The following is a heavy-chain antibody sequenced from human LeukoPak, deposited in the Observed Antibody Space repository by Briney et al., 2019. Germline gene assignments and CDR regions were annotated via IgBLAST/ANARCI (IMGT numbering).Heavy chain of an antibody. V-gene: IGHV1-2*02. Sequence: ASVKVSCKASRYSFTSYFIHWVRQAPGQGLEWMGWINPNSGDTRYAQTFQGRVTLTRDTSISTAFMELNSLRSDDTAVYYCARGGEPKWELLYQDYWGQGTLVTVSS. CDR1: RYSFTSYF. CDR3: ARGGEPKWELLYQDY. D-gene: IGHD1-26*01. CDR2: INPNSGDT. J-gene: IGHJ4*02.